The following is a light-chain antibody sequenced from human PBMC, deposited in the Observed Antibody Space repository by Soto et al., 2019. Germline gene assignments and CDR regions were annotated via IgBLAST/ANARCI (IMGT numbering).Light chain of an antibody. CDR1: QSVSRN. CDR2: GAS. V-gene: IGKV3D-15*01. J-gene: IGKJ5*01. Sequence: EIVMTQSPAAQSASPGERATHSCRASQSVSRNLAWYQQKPGQAPRLLIYGASTRATGIPARFSGSGSGTEFTLTISSLQSEDFAVYYCQQYNNWPAITFGQGTRLEIK. CDR3: QQYNNWPAIT.